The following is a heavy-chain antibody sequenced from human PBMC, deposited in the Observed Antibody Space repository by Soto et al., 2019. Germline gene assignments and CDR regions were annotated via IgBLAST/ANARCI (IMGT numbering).Heavy chain of an antibody. CDR2: ISAYNGNT. Sequence: GASVKVSCKASGYTFTSCGISWVRQAPGQGLEWMGWISAYNGNTNYAHKLQGRVTMTTDTSTSTAYMELRSLRSDDTAVYYCARDLGYYYDSSGYYPSQNWGQGTLVTVSS. V-gene: IGHV1-18*04. CDR3: ARDLGYYYDSSGYYPSQN. J-gene: IGHJ4*02. CDR1: GYTFTSCG. D-gene: IGHD3-22*01.